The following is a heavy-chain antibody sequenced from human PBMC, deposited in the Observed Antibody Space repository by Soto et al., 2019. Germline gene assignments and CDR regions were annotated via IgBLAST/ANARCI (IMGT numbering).Heavy chain of an antibody. Sequence: SETLSLTCAVSSGSISSSNWWSWVRQPPGKGLEWIGEIYHSGSTNYNPSLKSRVTISVDTSKNQFSLKLSSVTAADTAVYYCAAMPTTGYSYGYNWFDPWGQGTLVTVSS. CDR3: AAMPTTGYSYGYNWFDP. J-gene: IGHJ5*02. V-gene: IGHV4-4*02. CDR1: SGSISSSNW. CDR2: IYHSGST. D-gene: IGHD5-18*01.